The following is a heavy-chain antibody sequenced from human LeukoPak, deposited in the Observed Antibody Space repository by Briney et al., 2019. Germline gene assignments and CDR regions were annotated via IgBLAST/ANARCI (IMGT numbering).Heavy chain of an antibody. J-gene: IGHJ4*02. D-gene: IGHD1-26*01. Sequence: SETLSLTCTVSGASVSSGSYFWSWIRQPPGKGLEWIGYTSNTGSTNYNPSLKSRVTISADTSNNHFSLRLSSVTAADTAVYYCAGDRHAYSGTDYWGQGTLVTVSS. CDR2: TSNTGST. CDR3: AGDRHAYSGTDY. V-gene: IGHV4-61*03. CDR1: GASVSSGSYF.